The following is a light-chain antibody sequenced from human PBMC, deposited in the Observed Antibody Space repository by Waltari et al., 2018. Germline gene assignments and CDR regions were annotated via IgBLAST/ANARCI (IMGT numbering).Light chain of an antibody. CDR1: SSNFGAGYD. CDR3: QFLDRRPGALV. V-gene: IGLV1-40*01. CDR2: YH. Sequence: QSVLTQPPSMSGAPGQKVAIPCTGGSSNFGAGYDVHWYQEVPGAAPKLLLFCYHQRGLGVPWRFLGFKSGTSGSLALSGLQSEDGAVYFWQFLDRRPGALVFGGGTKLTV. J-gene: IGLJ3*02.